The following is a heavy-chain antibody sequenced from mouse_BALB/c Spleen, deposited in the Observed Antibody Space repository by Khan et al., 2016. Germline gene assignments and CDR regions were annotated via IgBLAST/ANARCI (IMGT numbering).Heavy chain of an antibody. J-gene: IGHJ3*01. CDR1: GYTFSRYW. CDR3: ARGAY. CDR2: ILPGTGST. Sequence: QVQLQQSGAELMKPGASVKISCKATGYTFSRYWIEWVKERPGHGLAWIGEILPGTGSTNYNEKLKGKATFTAETSSNTAYIQLSSLTSEDSAVCYCARGAYWGRGTLVTVSA. V-gene: IGHV1-9*01.